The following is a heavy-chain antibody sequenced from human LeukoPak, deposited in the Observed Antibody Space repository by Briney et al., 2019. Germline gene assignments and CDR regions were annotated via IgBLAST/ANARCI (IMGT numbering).Heavy chain of an antibody. Sequence: GGSLRLSCAASGFTFSSYGMHWVRQAPGKGLEWVAVIWYDGSNKYYADSVKGRFTISRDNSKNTLYLQMNSLRAEDTAVYYCARGTSIPDYGDYTFQHWGQGTLVTVSS. J-gene: IGHJ1*01. CDR3: ARGTSIPDYGDYTFQH. CDR1: GFTFSSYG. V-gene: IGHV3-30*19. D-gene: IGHD4-17*01. CDR2: IWYDGSNK.